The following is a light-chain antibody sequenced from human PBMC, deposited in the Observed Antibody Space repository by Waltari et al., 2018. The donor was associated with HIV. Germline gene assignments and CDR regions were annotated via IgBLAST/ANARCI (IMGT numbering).Light chain of an antibody. J-gene: IGLJ2*01. CDR2: RDS. Sequence: SYDLTQPSSVSVSPGQTARITCPGSAFAKKYARWFQRQPGQAPVLVIYRDSERPSGIPERFSGSSSGTTVTLSISGAQVEDEGDYFCYFAADNKAIFGGGTKLTVL. CDR3: YFAADNKAI. CDR1: AFAKKY. V-gene: IGLV3-27*01.